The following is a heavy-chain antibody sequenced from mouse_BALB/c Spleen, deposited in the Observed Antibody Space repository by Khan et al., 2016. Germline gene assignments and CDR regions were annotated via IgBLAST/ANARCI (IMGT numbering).Heavy chain of an antibody. D-gene: IGHD2-3*01. CDR2: ISYSGNT. Sequence: VQLKESGPSLVKPSQTLSLTCSVTGDSITSGFWNWIRKFPGNKLEYMGYISYSGNTFYNPSLKSRISITRDTSKNQYSLQLNSVTTEDTATYYLTKYSLFYFDYWGQGTTLTVSS. V-gene: IGHV3-8*02. CDR1: GDSITSGF. CDR3: TKYSLFYFDY. J-gene: IGHJ2*01.